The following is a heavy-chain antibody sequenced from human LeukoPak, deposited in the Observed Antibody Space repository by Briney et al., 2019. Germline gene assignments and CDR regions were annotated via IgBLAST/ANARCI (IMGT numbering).Heavy chain of an antibody. V-gene: IGHV4-30-2*03. D-gene: IGHD3-3*02. CDR3: VRPISPFSRTDAFDI. Sequence: SETLSLTCTVSGGSISSGGYYWSWIRQPPGKGLEWIGYIYHSGSTYYNPSLKSRVTISVDTSKNHFSLNLSSVTAADTAFYYCVRPISPFSRTDAFDIWGQGTMVSVSS. CDR1: GGSISSGGYY. J-gene: IGHJ3*02. CDR2: IYHSGST.